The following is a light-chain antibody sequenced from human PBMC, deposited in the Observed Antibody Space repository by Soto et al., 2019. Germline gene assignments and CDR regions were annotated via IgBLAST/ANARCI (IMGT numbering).Light chain of an antibody. CDR2: EVS. CDR3: SSYTNSGSV. V-gene: IGLV2-14*01. CDR1: SSDVGGYNY. J-gene: IGLJ2*01. Sequence: QSALTQPASVSGSPGQSITISCTGTSSDVGGYNYVSWYQQHPDKAPKLLIYEVSNRPSGVSNRFSGSKSGNTASLTIYGLQAEDEADYYCSSYTNSGSVFDGGTKLTVL.